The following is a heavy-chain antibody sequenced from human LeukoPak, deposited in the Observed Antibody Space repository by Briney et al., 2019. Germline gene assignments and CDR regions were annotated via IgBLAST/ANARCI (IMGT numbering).Heavy chain of an antibody. CDR2: ISSSSRSI. J-gene: IGHJ4*02. V-gene: IGHV3-21*01. CDR3: VRADTKKTAMVDY. D-gene: IGHD5-18*01. Sequence: PGGSLRLSCAASGFTFSSYTMNWVRQAPGKGLEWVSSISSSSRSIFYADSVRGRFTTSRDNAKNSLYLQMNSLRVEDTAVYYCVRADTKKTAMVDYWGQGTLVAVSS. CDR1: GFTFSSYT.